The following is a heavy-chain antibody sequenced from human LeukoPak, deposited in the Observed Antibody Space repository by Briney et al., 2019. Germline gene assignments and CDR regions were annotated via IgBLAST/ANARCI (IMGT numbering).Heavy chain of an antibody. D-gene: IGHD6-19*01. J-gene: IGHJ4*02. V-gene: IGHV1-3*01. CDR3: AGVSSGGWSGGFDY. CDR1: GYTFTSYA. CDR2: ISAGNGNT. Sequence: ASVKVSCKASGYTFTSYAMHWVRQAPGQRLEWMGWISAGNGNTKYSQKFQGRVTITKDTSTSTAYMELSSLRSEDTAVYYCAGVSSGGWSGGFDYWGQGTLVTVSS.